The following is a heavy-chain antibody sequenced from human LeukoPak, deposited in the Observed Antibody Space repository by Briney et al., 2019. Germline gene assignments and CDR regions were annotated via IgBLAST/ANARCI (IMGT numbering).Heavy chain of an antibody. D-gene: IGHD3-9*01. CDR3: AKAANYDILTGYYLDY. CDR1: GFIFANYA. V-gene: IGHV3-23*01. CDR2: ISASGADT. Sequence: GGSLRLSCTTSGFIFANYAMAWVRQSPGKGLEWVSTISASGADTYYADSVKGRFTISRDNSKNTLYLQMNNLRAEDTAIYYCAKAANYDILTGYYLDYWGQGTLVTVSS. J-gene: IGHJ4*02.